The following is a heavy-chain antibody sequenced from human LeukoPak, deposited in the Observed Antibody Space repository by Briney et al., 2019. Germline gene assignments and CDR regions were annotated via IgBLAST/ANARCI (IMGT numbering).Heavy chain of an antibody. CDR3: ARRKVVSADYYGMDV. CDR2: IYTGGTT. CDR1: GFTVNSQY. V-gene: IGHV3-66*01. Sequence: GGSLRLSCAASGFTVNSQYMSWVRQAPGKGLEWVSVIYTGGTTHYADSVKGRFTISRDNAKNTLYLQMNSLRAEDTAVYYCARRKVVSADYYGMDVWGQGTTVTVSS. D-gene: IGHD2-2*01. J-gene: IGHJ6*02.